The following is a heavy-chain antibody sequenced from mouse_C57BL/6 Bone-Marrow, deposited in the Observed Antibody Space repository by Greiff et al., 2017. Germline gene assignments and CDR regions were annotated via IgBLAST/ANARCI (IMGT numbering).Heavy chain of an antibody. D-gene: IGHD2-1*01. V-gene: IGHV2-5*01. Sequence: VKLVESGPGLVQPSQSLSITCTVSGFSLTSYGVHWVRQSPGKGLEWLGVIWRGGSTDYNAAFMSRLSITKDNSKSQVFFKMNSLQADDTAIYYCAKEDGNYPYYFDYWGQGTTLTVSS. CDR3: AKEDGNYPYYFDY. J-gene: IGHJ2*01. CDR1: GFSLTSYG. CDR2: IWRGGST.